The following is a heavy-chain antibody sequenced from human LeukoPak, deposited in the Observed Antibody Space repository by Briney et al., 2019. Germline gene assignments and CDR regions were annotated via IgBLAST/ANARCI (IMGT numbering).Heavy chain of an antibody. CDR3: ARDPRPCCTSGSCNLSYFDF. V-gene: IGHV4-30-2*01. Sequence: KSSETLSLTCAVSGDVISSGYYWSWIRQPPGKGLEWIGYIYHSGGTYYNPSLKSRVSISVDKSNNQFSLKVNSVTAADTAVYYCARDPRPCCTSGSCNLSYFDFWGQGILVTVSS. CDR1: GDVISSGYY. CDR2: IYHSGGT. D-gene: IGHD1-26*01. J-gene: IGHJ4*02.